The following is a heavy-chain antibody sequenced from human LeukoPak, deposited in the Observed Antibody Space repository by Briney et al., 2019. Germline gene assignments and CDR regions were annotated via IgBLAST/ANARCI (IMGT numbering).Heavy chain of an antibody. D-gene: IGHD6-19*01. V-gene: IGHV1-2*02. CDR2: INPNSGGT. J-gene: IGHJ5*02. Sequence: ASVKVSCKASGYTFTGYYMHWVRQAPGQGLEWMGWINPNSGGTNYAQKFQCRVTMTRDKSISTAYMELSRLRSDDTAVYYCARVSYVAGPANWFDPWGQGTLVTVSS. CDR1: GYTFTGYY. CDR3: ARVSYVAGPANWFDP.